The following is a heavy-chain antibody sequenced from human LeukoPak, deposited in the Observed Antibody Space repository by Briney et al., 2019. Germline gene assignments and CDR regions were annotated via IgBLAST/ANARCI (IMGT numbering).Heavy chain of an antibody. V-gene: IGHV4-59*12. CDR2: IYYSGST. CDR1: GGSISSYY. J-gene: IGHJ3*02. Sequence: SETLSLTCTVSGGSISSYYWSWIRQPPGKGLEGIGYIYYSGSTNYNPSLKSRVTMSVDTSKNQFSLKLSSVTAADTAVYYCARDRGTVTSDAFDIWGQGTMVTVSS. CDR3: ARDRGTVTSDAFDI. D-gene: IGHD4-17*01.